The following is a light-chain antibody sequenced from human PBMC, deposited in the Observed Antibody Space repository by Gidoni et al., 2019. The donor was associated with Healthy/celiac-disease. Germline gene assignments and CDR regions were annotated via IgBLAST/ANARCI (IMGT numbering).Light chain of an antibody. Sequence: EIVLTQSPGTLSLSPGERATLSCRASQSVSSSYLAWYQQKPGQATRLLIYGASSRATGIPDRFSGSGSGTDFTLTISRLEPEDCAVYYCQQYGSSLPMYTFGQGTKLEIK. CDR3: QQYGSSLPMYT. CDR2: GAS. CDR1: QSVSSSY. J-gene: IGKJ2*01. V-gene: IGKV3-20*01.